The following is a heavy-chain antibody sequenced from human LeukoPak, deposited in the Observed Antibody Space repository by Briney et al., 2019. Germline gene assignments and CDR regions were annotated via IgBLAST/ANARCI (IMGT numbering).Heavy chain of an antibody. V-gene: IGHV6-1*01. CDR3: ARGGIGYCSSTTCYFDC. D-gene: IGHD2-2*01. CDR1: GDSVSSNSAA. Sequence: SQTLPLTCVISGDSVSSNSAAWNWIRKSPSRGLEWLGRTYYRSKWYNDYAVSLKSRITINPDTSKNQFSLQLNSVTPEDTAVYYCARGGIGYCSSTTCYFDCWGQGTLVTVSS. J-gene: IGHJ4*02. CDR2: TYYRSKWYN.